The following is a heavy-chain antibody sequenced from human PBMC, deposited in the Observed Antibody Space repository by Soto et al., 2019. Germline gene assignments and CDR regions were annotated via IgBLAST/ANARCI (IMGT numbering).Heavy chain of an antibody. CDR1: GFTFSSYA. V-gene: IGHV3-30*09. CDR3: ARDPRSIAAAGPDY. CDR2: ISYDGSNK. Sequence: PGGSLRLSCAASGFTFSSYAMHWARQAPGKGLEWVAVISYDGSNKYYADSVKGRFAISRDNSKNTLYLQMNSLRAEDTAVYYCARDPRSIAAAGPDYWGQGTLVTVSS. D-gene: IGHD6-13*01. J-gene: IGHJ4*02.